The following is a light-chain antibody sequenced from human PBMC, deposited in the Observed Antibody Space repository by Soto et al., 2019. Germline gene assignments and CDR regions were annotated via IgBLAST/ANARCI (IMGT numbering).Light chain of an antibody. CDR2: AAS. CDR3: QQYYSYPLVT. CDR1: QCISSY. V-gene: IGKV1-8*01. Sequence: AIRMTQSPSSFSASTGDRVTITCRASQCISSYLAWYQQKPGKAPKLLIYAASTLQSGVPSRFSGSGSGTDFTLTISCLQSEDVATYYCQQYYSYPLVTFGPGTKVDIK. J-gene: IGKJ3*01.